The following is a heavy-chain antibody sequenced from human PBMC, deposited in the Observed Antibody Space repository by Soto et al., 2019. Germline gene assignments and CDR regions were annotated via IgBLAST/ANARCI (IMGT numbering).Heavy chain of an antibody. CDR2: TYYRSKWYN. Sequence: SQTLSLTCAISGDSVSSNSAAWNWIRQSPSRGLEWLGKTYYRSKWYNEYAESVKSRITINPDTSKNQLSLQLNSVTPEDTAVYYCAREGSWGYSYGYYYYYGMDVWGQGTTVTVSS. D-gene: IGHD5-18*01. CDR3: AREGSWGYSYGYYYYYGMDV. V-gene: IGHV6-1*01. CDR1: GDSVSSNSAA. J-gene: IGHJ6*02.